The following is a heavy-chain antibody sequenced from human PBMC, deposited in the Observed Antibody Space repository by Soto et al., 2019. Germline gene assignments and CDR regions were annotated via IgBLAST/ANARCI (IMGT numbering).Heavy chain of an antibody. CDR1: GFVFSDYA. CDR2: ISYEERTK. J-gene: IGHJ4*02. D-gene: IGHD1-1*01. Sequence: GGSLRLSCAASGFVFSDYAMHWVRQAPGKGLEWVAVISYEERTKYYRDSVKGRFTISRDNSKNTLFMQMNSLRDEDTSVYYCARSRQSAGTTWVVDHWGQGTLVTVSS. CDR3: ARSRQSAGTTWVVDH. V-gene: IGHV3-30*04.